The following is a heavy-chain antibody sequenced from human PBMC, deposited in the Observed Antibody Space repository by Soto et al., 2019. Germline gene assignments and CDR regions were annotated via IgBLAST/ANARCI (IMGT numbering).Heavy chain of an antibody. D-gene: IGHD2-8*01. CDR3: AVQDCTYDVCLEAAVAVGGALEY. CDR2: IRRDGTTT. CDR1: GLTFSKYW. V-gene: IGHV3-74*01. J-gene: IGHJ4*02. Sequence: EVQLVESGGGVVQPGKALRLSCVASGLTFSKYWVHWVRQAPGKGPVWVSYIRRDGTTTDYADSVKGRFTISRDNAKNTLYLQMDSLRVEDTAVYYCAVQDCTYDVCLEAAVAVGGALEYWGQGAQVTVSS.